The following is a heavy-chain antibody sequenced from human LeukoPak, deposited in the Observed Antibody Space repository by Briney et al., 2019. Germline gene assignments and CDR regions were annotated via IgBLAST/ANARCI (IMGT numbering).Heavy chain of an antibody. Sequence: PSETLSLTCTVSGGSISSYYWSWIRQPPGKGLEWIGYIYYSGSTNYNPSLKSRVTISVDTSKNQFSLKLSSVTAADTAVYYCARGQGSSWYDVNYYFDYWGQGTLVTVSS. D-gene: IGHD6-13*01. V-gene: IGHV4-59*12. CDR3: ARGQGSSWYDVNYYFDY. CDR2: IYYSGST. J-gene: IGHJ4*02. CDR1: GGSISSYY.